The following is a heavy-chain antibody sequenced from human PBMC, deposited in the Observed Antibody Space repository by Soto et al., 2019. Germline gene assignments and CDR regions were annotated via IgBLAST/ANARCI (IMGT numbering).Heavy chain of an antibody. V-gene: IGHV1-3*01. Sequence: GASVKVSCKASGYTFTCYTMHWVRQAPGQRLEWMGWINAGNGNTKYSQKFQGRVTITRDTSASTAYMELSSLRSEDTAVYYCAVGYYYDSSGYPDYFEYWGQGTLVTVSS. CDR1: GYTFTCYT. J-gene: IGHJ4*02. D-gene: IGHD3-22*01. CDR2: INAGNGNT. CDR3: AVGYYYDSSGYPDYFEY.